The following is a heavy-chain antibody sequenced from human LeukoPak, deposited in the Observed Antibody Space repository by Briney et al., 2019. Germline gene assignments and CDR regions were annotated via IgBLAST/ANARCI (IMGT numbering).Heavy chain of an antibody. V-gene: IGHV4-38-2*02. D-gene: IGHD3-10*01. J-gene: IGHJ3*02. CDR1: GYSISSGYY. CDR2: IHSSGNT. Sequence: SATLSLTCTVSGYSISSGYYWGWIRQPPGKRLEWVGSIHSSGNTYYSPTLKSRVTISVDTSKNQFSLNLTSVTAADAAVYYCARMYYYGSGASAFDIWGQGTMVTVSS. CDR3: ARMYYYGSGASAFDI.